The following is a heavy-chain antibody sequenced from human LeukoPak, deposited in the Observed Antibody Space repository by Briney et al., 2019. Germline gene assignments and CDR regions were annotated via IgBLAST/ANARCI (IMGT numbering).Heavy chain of an antibody. J-gene: IGHJ3*02. D-gene: IGHD2-21*01. V-gene: IGHV1-69*06. CDR2: IIPIFGTA. Sequence: SVKVSCKASGGTFSSYAISWVRQAPGQGPEWMGGIIPIFGTANYARKFQGRVTITADKSTSTAYMELSSLRSEDTAVYYCARDGGYSLDAFDIWGQGTMVTVSS. CDR1: GGTFSSYA. CDR3: ARDGGYSLDAFDI.